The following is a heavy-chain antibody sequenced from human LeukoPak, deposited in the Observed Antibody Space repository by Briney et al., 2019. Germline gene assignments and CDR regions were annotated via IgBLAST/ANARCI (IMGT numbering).Heavy chain of an antibody. V-gene: IGHV1-18*01. CDR2: ISAYSGNT. CDR3: AACVVLVAESWFDP. Sequence: ASVKVSCKASGYTFTSYGISWVRQAPGQGLEWMGWISAYSGNTNYAQKLQGRVTMTTDTSTSTAYMELSSLRSEDTAVYYCAACVVLVAESWFDPWGQGTLVTVSS. CDR1: GYTFTSYG. J-gene: IGHJ5*02. D-gene: IGHD2-15*01.